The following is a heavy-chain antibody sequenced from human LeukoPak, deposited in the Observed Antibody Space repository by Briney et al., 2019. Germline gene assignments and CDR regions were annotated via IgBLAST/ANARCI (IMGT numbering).Heavy chain of an antibody. V-gene: IGHV4-59*08. CDR2: IYYSGST. D-gene: IGHD3-9*01. J-gene: IGHJ4*02. Sequence: SETLPLTCTVSGGSISSYYWSWIRQPPGKGLEWIGYIYYSGSTNYNPSLKSRVTISVDTSKNQFSLKLSSVTAADTAVYYCARHKAYYDILTGYYAPYFDYWGQGTLATVSS. CDR3: ARHKAYYDILTGYYAPYFDY. CDR1: GGSISSYY.